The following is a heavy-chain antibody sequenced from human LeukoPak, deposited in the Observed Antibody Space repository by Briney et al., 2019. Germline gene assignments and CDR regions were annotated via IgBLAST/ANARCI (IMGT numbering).Heavy chain of an antibody. V-gene: IGHV3-30*18. CDR1: GFTFSSYG. D-gene: IGHD1-1*01. Sequence: GRSLRLSCAASGFTFSSYGMHWVRQAPGKGLEWVAVISYDGSNKYYADSVKGRFTISRDNSKNTLYLQMNSLRAEDTAVYYCAKDWYNWNDYYYYGMDVWGKGTTVTVSS. CDR3: AKDWYNWNDYYYYGMDV. CDR2: ISYDGSNK. J-gene: IGHJ6*04.